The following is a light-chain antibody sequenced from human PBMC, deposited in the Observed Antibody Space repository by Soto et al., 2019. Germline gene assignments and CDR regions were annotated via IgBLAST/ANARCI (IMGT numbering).Light chain of an antibody. V-gene: IGKV2-30*02. Sequence: DVVVTQSPLSLPVXXXXXASISCRCSQGLVHRDGNTYLSWFRQRPGQSPRRLIYKVSNREAGVPDRFSGSGSGTDFTLKISRVEAEDVGLYYCMQGSHWPPITFGQGTRLEIK. J-gene: IGKJ5*01. CDR1: QGLVHRDGNTY. CDR2: KVS. CDR3: MQGSHWPPIT.